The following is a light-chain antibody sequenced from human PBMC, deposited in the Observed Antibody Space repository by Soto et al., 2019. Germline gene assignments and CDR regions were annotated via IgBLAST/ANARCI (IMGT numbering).Light chain of an antibody. J-gene: IGKJ3*01. CDR2: AAS. CDR3: QQYGDSPLT. Sequence: EILLTQSPSTLSLSPGEGVTLSCRASQSVTVNSLAWYQQKPGQTPKLLIYAASTRAAAVPDRFTGSGSGTDFALNSSRLEPEDFAVYYCQQYGDSPLTFGPGTKVDIK. V-gene: IGKV3-20*01. CDR1: QSVTVNS.